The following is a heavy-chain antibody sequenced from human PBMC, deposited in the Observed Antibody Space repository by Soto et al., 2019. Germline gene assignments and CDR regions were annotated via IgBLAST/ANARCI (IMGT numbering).Heavy chain of an antibody. J-gene: IGHJ6*02. CDR3: ARERIGPYYYGMDV. CDR2: IWYDGSNK. D-gene: IGHD3-16*01. CDR1: GFTFSSYG. Sequence: QVQLVESEGGVVQPGRSLRLSCAASGFTFSSYGMHWVRQAPGKGLEWVAVIWYDGSNKYYADSVKGRFTISRDNSKNTLYLQMNSLRAEDTAVYYCARERIGPYYYGMDVWGQGTTVTVSS. V-gene: IGHV3-33*01.